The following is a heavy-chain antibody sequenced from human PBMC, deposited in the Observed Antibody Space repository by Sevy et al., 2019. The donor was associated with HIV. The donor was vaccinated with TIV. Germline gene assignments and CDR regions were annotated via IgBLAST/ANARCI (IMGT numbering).Heavy chain of an antibody. CDR2: ISSDGSST. Sequence: GGSLRLSCAASGFTFSSYWMHWVRHAPGKGLVWVSRISSDGSSTSYADSVRGRFTTSRDSSRNIVTLQMNGLRVEDTAVYYCVKARFVGSGWAGNFDYWGQGAMVTVSS. J-gene: IGHJ4*02. CDR1: GFTFSSYW. CDR3: VKARFVGSGWAGNFDY. V-gene: IGHV3-74*01. D-gene: IGHD6-25*01.